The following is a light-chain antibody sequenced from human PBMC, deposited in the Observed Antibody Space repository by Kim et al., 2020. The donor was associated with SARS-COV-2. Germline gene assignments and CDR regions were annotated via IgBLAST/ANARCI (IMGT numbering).Light chain of an antibody. Sequence: VALGQTVRITCQGDSLRTYYARWYQQKPGQAPLLVIYGNNNRPSGIPDRFSGSSSGNTASLTITGAQAGDEADYYCKSRDSSGKVVFGGGTQLTVL. CDR2: GNN. J-gene: IGLJ2*01. V-gene: IGLV3-19*01. CDR3: KSRDSSGKVV. CDR1: SLRTYY.